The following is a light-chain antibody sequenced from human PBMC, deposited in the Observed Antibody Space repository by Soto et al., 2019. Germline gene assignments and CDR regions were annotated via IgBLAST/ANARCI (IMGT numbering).Light chain of an antibody. J-gene: IGKJ1*01. CDR2: WAS. V-gene: IGKV4-1*01. CDR1: QSLLYSSNYRNY. CDR3: QQYYSSLWT. Sequence: DIVMTQSPDSLAVPLGERATIHCKSSQSLLYSSNYRNYLAWFQQKPGQPPKLLIYWASTRESGVPDRFSGSGSGTDFTLTISSLQAEDVAVYYCQQYYSSLWTFGQGTKVDIK.